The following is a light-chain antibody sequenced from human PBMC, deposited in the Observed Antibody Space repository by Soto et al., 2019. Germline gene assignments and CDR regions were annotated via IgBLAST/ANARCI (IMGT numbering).Light chain of an antibody. CDR1: SSDVGGYNY. V-gene: IGLV2-8*01. Sequence: QSVLTQPPSASGSPGQSVTISCTGTSSDVGGYNYVSWYQQHPGKAPKLMIFEVSKRPSGVPDRFFGSKSGNTASLTVSGLQIEDEADYYCSSYGGSNNVVFGGGTKVTVL. J-gene: IGLJ2*01. CDR2: EVS. CDR3: SSYGGSNNVV.